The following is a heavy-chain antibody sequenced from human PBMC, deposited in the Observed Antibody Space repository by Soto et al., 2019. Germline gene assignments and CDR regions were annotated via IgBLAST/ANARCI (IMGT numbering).Heavy chain of an antibody. J-gene: IGHJ4*02. D-gene: IGHD6-19*01. CDR2: IYWNDDD. Sequence: SGPTQVNPTQTLTLTCSFSGFSLTSSGVGVGWFRQPPGKALEWLGLIYWNDDDRYRASLHSRLTITKDTSKNQVVLTMTNMDPVDTATYYCAHRPGGSGFRYYFDYWGQGTLVTVSS. CDR3: AHRPGGSGFRYYFDY. CDR1: GFSLTSSGVG. V-gene: IGHV2-5*01.